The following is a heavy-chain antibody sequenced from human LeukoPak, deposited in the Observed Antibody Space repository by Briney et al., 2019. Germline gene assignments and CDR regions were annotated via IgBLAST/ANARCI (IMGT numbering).Heavy chain of an antibody. J-gene: IGHJ5*02. CDR1: GASIGISSSY. CDR3: AREEYSWFDP. V-gene: IGHV4-39*07. D-gene: IGHD6-6*01. Sequence: SETLSLTCTVSGASIGISSSYWGWIRQPPGKGLEWIGSIYYSGSTYYNPSLKSRVTISVDTSKNQFSLKLSSVTAADTAVYYCAREEYSWFDPWGQGTLVTVSS. CDR2: IYYSGST.